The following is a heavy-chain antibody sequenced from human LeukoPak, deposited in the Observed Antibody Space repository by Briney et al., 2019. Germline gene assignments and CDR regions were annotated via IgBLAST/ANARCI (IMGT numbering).Heavy chain of an antibody. CDR1: GGTFSSYA. J-gene: IGHJ4*02. Sequence: GASVKVSCKASGGTFSSYAISWVRQAPGQGLEWMGRIIPILGIANYAQKFQGRVTITADKSTSTAYMELRSLRSDDTAVYYCARDSTGYSYGPDYWGQGTLVTVSS. CDR2: IIPILGIA. CDR3: ARDSTGYSYGPDY. D-gene: IGHD5-18*01. V-gene: IGHV1-69*04.